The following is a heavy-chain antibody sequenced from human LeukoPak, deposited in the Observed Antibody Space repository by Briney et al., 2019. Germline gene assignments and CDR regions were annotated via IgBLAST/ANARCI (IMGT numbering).Heavy chain of an antibody. CDR2: ISGSGGST. D-gene: IGHD1-26*01. CDR1: GFTFSSYA. J-gene: IGHJ4*02. V-gene: IGHV3-23*01. CDR3: AKLWDSGTYFYFDY. Sequence: GGSLRLSCAAPGFTFSSYAMSWVRQAPGKGLEWVSTISGSGGSTYYADSVKGRFTISRDNSKNTLYLQMNSLRAEDTAAYYCAKLWDSGTYFYFDYWGQGTLVTVSS.